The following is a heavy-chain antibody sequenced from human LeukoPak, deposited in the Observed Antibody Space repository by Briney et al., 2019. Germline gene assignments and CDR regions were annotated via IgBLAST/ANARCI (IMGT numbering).Heavy chain of an antibody. D-gene: IGHD3-10*01. J-gene: IGHJ4*02. V-gene: IGHV1-18*01. Sequence: ASVKVSCKASGYTFTSYGISWVRQAPGQGLEWMGWISAYNGNTNYAQKLQGRVTMTTDTSTSTAYMELRSLRSDDTAVYYCAGDTMVRGVIIPHFDYWGQGTLVTVSS. CDR3: AGDTMVRGVIIPHFDY. CDR2: ISAYNGNT. CDR1: GYTFTSYG.